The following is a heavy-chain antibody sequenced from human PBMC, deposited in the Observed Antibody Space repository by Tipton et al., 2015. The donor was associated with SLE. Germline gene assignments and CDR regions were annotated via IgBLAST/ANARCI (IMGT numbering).Heavy chain of an antibody. Sequence: QLVQSGAEVKKPGSSVKVSCKASGGTFSSYAMSWVRQAPGKGLEWVSAISGSGGSTYYADSVKGRFTISRDNSKNTLYLQMNSLRAEDTAVYYCAKGGSSGWLYFDYWGQGTLVTVSS. D-gene: IGHD6-19*01. CDR3: AKGGSSGWLYFDY. V-gene: IGHV3-23*04. CDR2: ISGSGGST. CDR1: GGTFSSYA. J-gene: IGHJ4*02.